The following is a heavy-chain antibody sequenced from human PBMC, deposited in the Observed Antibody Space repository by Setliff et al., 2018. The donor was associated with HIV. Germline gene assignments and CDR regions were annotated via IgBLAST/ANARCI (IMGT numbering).Heavy chain of an antibody. J-gene: IGHJ3*01. D-gene: IGHD1-26*01. Sequence: SATLSLTCAVYGRSLSIYFWTWIRQHPGKGLEWIGYIYYRGSTYYNPSLESRVTISLDTSNNRFSLNLRSATVADTAVYFCARDHELGAFDLWGQGTMVTVSS. CDR1: GRSLSIYF. V-gene: IGHV4-59*01. CDR3: ARDHELGAFDL. CDR2: IYYRGST.